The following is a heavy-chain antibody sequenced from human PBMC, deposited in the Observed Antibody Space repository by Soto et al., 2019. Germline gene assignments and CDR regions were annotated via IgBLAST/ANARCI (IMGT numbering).Heavy chain of an antibody. Sequence: ASVKVSCKASGYTFTGYYMHWVRQAPGQGLEWMGWINPNSGGTNYAQKFQGRVTMTRDTSISTAYMELSRLRSDDTAVYYCARGRVVAATAFDPWGQGALVTVSS. J-gene: IGHJ5*02. CDR1: GYTFTGYY. CDR2: INPNSGGT. D-gene: IGHD2-15*01. CDR3: ARGRVVAATAFDP. V-gene: IGHV1-2*02.